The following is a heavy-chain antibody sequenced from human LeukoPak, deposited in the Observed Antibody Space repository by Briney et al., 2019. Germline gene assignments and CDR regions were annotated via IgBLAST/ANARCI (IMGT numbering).Heavy chain of an antibody. CDR3: AKDNFSTRYDSSGYYLRYSDY. CDR2: ISWNSGSI. Sequence: PGGSLRLSCAASGFTFDDYAMHCVRQAPGKGLEWVSGISWNSGSIGYADSVKGRFTISRDNAKNSLYLQMNSLRAEDTALYYCAKDNFSTRYDSSGYYLRYSDYWGQGTLVTVSS. J-gene: IGHJ4*02. D-gene: IGHD3-22*01. CDR1: GFTFDDYA. V-gene: IGHV3-9*01.